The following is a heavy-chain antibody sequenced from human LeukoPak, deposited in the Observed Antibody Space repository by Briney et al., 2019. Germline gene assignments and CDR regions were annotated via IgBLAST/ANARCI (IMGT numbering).Heavy chain of an antibody. Sequence: PGGSLRLSSAASGFTFSDYGMHWVRQAPGKGLEWVSLIYYDGSNKYYADSVKGRFTISRDNSRNTLYLQMNSLRVEDTAVYYCARDRATRYFDYWGQGTLVTVSS. J-gene: IGHJ4*02. V-gene: IGHV3-33*01. CDR2: IYYDGSNK. CDR3: ARDRATRYFDY. D-gene: IGHD2-15*01. CDR1: GFTFSDYG.